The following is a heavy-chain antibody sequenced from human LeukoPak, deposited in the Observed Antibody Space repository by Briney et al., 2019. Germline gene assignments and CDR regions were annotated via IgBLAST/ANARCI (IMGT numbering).Heavy chain of an antibody. J-gene: IGHJ4*02. CDR3: ARHAYNWKYVFDY. CDR2: VYYSGST. V-gene: IGHV4-59*08. D-gene: IGHD1-7*01. CDR1: GASISSHY. Sequence: SETLSLTCTVSGASISSHYWSWIRQPPGKGLEWIGYVYYSGSTNYNPSLKSRVTISVDTSKNQFSLKLNSVTAADTAVYYCARHAYNWKYVFDYWGQGTLVTVSS.